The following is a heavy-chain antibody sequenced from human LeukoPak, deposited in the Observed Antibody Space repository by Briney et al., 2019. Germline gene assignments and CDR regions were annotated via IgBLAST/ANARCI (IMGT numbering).Heavy chain of an antibody. CDR2: IRYDGSSK. J-gene: IGHJ4*02. CDR1: GFTFSDYY. D-gene: IGHD3-10*01. CDR3: ARDQAGSGHYADY. Sequence: GGSLRLSCAASGFTFSDYYMSWIRQAPGKGLEWLAYIRYDGSSKYYADFVKGRFTISRDYSKNTLYLHMNSLRAEDTAVYYCARDQAGSGHYADYWGQGTLVTVSS. V-gene: IGHV3-30*02.